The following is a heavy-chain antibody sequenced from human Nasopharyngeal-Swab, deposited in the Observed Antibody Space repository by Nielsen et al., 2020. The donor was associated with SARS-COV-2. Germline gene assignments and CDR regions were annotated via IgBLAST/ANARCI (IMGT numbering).Heavy chain of an antibody. Sequence: ASVKVSCKASGYPFTAYYLHWVRQAPGQGLEWMGWMNPKSGDTNYAQKFQGWVTMTRDTSISTAYMELNRLRSDDTAVYYCAREAHSSSSLDYWGQGTLFTVSS. CDR3: AREAHSSSSLDY. CDR2: MNPKSGDT. V-gene: IGHV1-2*04. CDR1: GYPFTAYY. J-gene: IGHJ4*02. D-gene: IGHD6-6*01.